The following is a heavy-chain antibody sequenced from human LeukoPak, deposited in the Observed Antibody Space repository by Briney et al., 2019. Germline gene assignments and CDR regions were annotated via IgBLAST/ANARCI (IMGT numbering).Heavy chain of an antibody. CDR1: GFTFSSYW. J-gene: IGHJ4*02. Sequence: GGSLRLSCAASGFTFSSYWMSWVRQAPGKGLEWVANIKQDGSEKYYVDSVKGRFTISRDNAKNSLYLQMNSLRAEDTAVYYCASELYCSSTSCYGSGENYWGQGTLATVSS. CDR3: ASELYCSSTSCYGSGENY. V-gene: IGHV3-7*01. CDR2: IKQDGSEK. D-gene: IGHD2-2*01.